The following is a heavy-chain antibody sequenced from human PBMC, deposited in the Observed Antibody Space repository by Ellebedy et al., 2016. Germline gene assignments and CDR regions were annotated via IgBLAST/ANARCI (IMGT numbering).Heavy chain of an antibody. CDR3: ARDGGVVVTANFFDY. CDR2: IWYDGSNK. D-gene: IGHD2-21*02. V-gene: IGHV3-33*08. Sequence: GESLKISCAASGFTFSSYGMHWVRQAPGKGLEWVAVIWYDGSNKYYADSVKGRFTISRDNSKNTLYLQMNSLRAEDTAVYYCARDGGVVVTANFFDYWGQGTLVTVSS. J-gene: IGHJ4*02. CDR1: GFTFSSYG.